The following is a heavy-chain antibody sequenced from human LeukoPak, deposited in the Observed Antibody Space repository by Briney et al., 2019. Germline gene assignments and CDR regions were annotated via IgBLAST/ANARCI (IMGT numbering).Heavy chain of an antibody. D-gene: IGHD2-2*01. V-gene: IGHV1-69*13. J-gene: IGHJ5*02. CDR3: ARGSVSCSSTSCYPNWFDP. Sequence: SVKVSCKASGGTFSSYAISWVRQAPGQGLEWMGGIIPIFGTANYAQKFQGRVTITADEPTSTAYMELSSLRSEDTAVYYCARGSVSCSSTSCYPNWFDPWGQGTLVTVSS. CDR2: IIPIFGTA. CDR1: GGTFSSYA.